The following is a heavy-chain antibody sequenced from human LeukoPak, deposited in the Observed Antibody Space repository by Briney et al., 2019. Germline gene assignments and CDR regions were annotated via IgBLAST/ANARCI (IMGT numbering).Heavy chain of an antibody. CDR3: ARQWGIAVADYFDY. CDR2: IYYSGST. CDR1: GGSISSYY. J-gene: IGHJ4*02. Sequence: SETLSLTCTVSGGSISSYYWSWIRQPPGKGLEWIGYIYYSGSTNYNPSLKSRVTISVDTSKNQFSLKLSSVTAADTAAYYCARQWGIAVADYFDYWGQGTLVTVSS. V-gene: IGHV4-59*08. D-gene: IGHD6-19*01.